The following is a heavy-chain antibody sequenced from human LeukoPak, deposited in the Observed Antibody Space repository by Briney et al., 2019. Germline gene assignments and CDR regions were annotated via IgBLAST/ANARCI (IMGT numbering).Heavy chain of an antibody. V-gene: IGHV3-49*04. J-gene: IGHJ4*02. CDR2: IRSKAYGGTT. CDR3: TRSVVVATTARLLNFDY. Sequence: GGSLRLSCTASGFTFGDYAMSWVRQAPGKGLEWVGFIRSKAYGGTTEYAASVKGRFTISRDDSKSIAYLQMNSLKTEDTAVYYCTRSVVVATTARLLNFDYWGQGTLVTVSS. D-gene: IGHD2-15*01. CDR1: GFTFGDYA.